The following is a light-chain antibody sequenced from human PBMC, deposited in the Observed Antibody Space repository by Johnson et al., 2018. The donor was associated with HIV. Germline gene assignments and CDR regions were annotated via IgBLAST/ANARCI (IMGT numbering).Light chain of an antibody. Sequence: QSVLTQPPSVSAAPGQKVTISCSGTSSNIGNNYVSWYQQLPGTAPKLLIYDNKKRPSGIPDRISGSKSGTSATLGIPGLQPGDEADYYCGTWDSRLSAGHVFGTGTKVTVL. CDR1: SSNIGNNY. CDR2: DNK. V-gene: IGLV1-51*01. CDR3: GTWDSRLSAGHV. J-gene: IGLJ1*01.